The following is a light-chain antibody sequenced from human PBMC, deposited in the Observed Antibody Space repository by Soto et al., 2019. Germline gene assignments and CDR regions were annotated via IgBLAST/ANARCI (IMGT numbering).Light chain of an antibody. CDR1: QSVSSN. Sequence: EIVMPPSPATLSVSPGERATLSCRASQSVSSNLAWYQQKPGQAPRLLIYGASTRATGIPARFSGSGSGTEFTLTISSLQSEDFAVYYCQQYNNWFWTFGQGTKVDIK. CDR3: QQYNNWFWT. V-gene: IGKV3-15*01. CDR2: GAS. J-gene: IGKJ1*01.